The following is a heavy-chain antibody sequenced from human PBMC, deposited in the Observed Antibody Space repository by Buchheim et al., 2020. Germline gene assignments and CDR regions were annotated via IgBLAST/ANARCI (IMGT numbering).Heavy chain of an antibody. CDR2: ISYTGTA. CDR1: GASIKSDD. Sequence: QVQLQESGPGLVKPSQTLSLTCTVSGASIKSDDWTWIRQPPGKGLEWVGYISYTGTAHYNPSPKSRVTISMDTSKNRFSLGLSSVTAADTAVYYCARAFGAGYDYWGQGT. D-gene: IGHD3-16*01. CDR3: ARAFGAGYDY. J-gene: IGHJ4*02. V-gene: IGHV4-30-4*01.